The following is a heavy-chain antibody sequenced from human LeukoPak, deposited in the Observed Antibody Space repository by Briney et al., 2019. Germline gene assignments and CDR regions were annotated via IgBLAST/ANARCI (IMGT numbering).Heavy chain of an antibody. CDR3: ARSPIVGDTYYYYMDV. D-gene: IGHD1-26*01. CDR2: IIPIFGTA. V-gene: IGHV1-69*06. CDR1: GGTFSSYA. Sequence: GASVKVSCKASGGTFSSYAISWVRQAPGQGLEWMGGIIPIFGTANYAQKFQGRVTITADKSTSTAYMELSSLRSEDTAVYYCARSPIVGDTYYYYMDVWGKGTTVTVSS. J-gene: IGHJ6*03.